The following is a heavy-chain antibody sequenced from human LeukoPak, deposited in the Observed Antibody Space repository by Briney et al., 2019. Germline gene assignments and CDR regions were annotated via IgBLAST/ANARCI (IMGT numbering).Heavy chain of an antibody. V-gene: IGHV1-8*01. CDR1: GYTFTSYD. J-gene: IGHJ4*02. D-gene: IGHD4-17*01. Sequence: ASVKVSCKASGYTFTSYDINWVRQATGQGLEWMGWMNPNSGNTGYAQKFQGRVTMTRNTSISTAYMELSSLRSEDTAVYYCARPENYGGNFDYWGQETLVTVSS. CDR3: ARPENYGGNFDY. CDR2: MNPNSGNT.